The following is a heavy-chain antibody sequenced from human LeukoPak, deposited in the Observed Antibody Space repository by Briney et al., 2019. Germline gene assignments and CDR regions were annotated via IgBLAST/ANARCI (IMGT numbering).Heavy chain of an antibody. Sequence: SETLSLTCTVSGGSISSYYWSWIRQPPGKGREWIGYIYYSVTTNYNPSLKSRVTISVDTSKNQFSLKLSSVTAADTAVYYCARGLHAVDYWGQGTLVTVSS. CDR1: GGSISSYY. D-gene: IGHD5-24*01. V-gene: IGHV4-59*01. CDR3: ARGLHAVDY. CDR2: IYYSVTT. J-gene: IGHJ4*02.